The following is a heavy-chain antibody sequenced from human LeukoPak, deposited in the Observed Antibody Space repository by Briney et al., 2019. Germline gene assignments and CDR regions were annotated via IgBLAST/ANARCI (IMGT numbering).Heavy chain of an antibody. CDR2: IYSGGST. CDR1: GFTFSSYT. Sequence: PGGSLRLSCAASGFTFSSYTMNWVRQAPGKGLEWVSVIYSGGSTYYADSVKGRFTISRDNSKNTLYLQMNSLRAEDTAVYYCARDGSSWYFDYWGQGTLVTVSS. D-gene: IGHD6-13*01. CDR3: ARDGSSWYFDY. V-gene: IGHV3-66*01. J-gene: IGHJ4*02.